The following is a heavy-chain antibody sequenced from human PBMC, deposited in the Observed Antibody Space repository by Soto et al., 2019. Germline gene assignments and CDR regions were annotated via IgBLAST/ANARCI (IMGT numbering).Heavy chain of an antibody. V-gene: IGHV4-39*01. CDR2: IHYSGST. CDR1: GGSISSTTYY. D-gene: IGHD3-10*01. CDR3: ARPYGSGSSPSYYNGMDV. J-gene: IGHJ6*02. Sequence: PSETLSLTCTVSGGSISSTTYYWGWIRQPPGKGLEWIGSIHYSGSTYYNPSLKSRVTISVDTSKNQFSLNLSSVTAADTAVYFCARPYGSGSSPSYYNGMDVWGLGTTVTVSS.